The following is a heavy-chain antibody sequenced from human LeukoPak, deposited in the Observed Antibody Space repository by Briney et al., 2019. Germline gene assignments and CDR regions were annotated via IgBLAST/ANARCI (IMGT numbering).Heavy chain of an antibody. CDR1: GFTFSRHW. J-gene: IGHJ4*02. CDR2: IKQDGSAK. V-gene: IGHV3-7*03. Sequence: GGSLRLSCAASGFTFSRHWMYWVRQAPGKGLEWVTNIKQDGSAKPYVDSVKGRFTISRDNAKNSLFLQMNSLRAEDTAVYYCARDNGWSADFWGQGTLVTVSS. CDR3: ARDNGWSADF. D-gene: IGHD2-15*01.